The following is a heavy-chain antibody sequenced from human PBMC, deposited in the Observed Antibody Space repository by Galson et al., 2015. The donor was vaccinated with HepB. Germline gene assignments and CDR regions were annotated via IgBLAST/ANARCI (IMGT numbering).Heavy chain of an antibody. CDR1: GFTFSSYS. CDR2: ISSSSSYI. J-gene: IGHJ3*02. V-gene: IGHV3-21*01. Sequence: SLRLSCAASGFTFSSYSMNWVRQAPGKGLEWVSSISSSSSYIYYADSVKGRFTISRDNAKNSLYLQMNSLRAEDTAVYYCARDSSRYNWNVLQAFDIWGQGTMVTVSS. CDR3: ARDSSRYNWNVLQAFDI. D-gene: IGHD1-1*01.